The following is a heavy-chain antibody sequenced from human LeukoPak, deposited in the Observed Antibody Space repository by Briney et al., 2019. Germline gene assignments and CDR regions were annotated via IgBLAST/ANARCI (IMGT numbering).Heavy chain of an antibody. CDR1: GFTVSSNY. Sequence: PGGSLRLSCAASGFTVSSNYRSWVRQAPGKGLEWVSVIYSGVPTYYADSVKGRFTISRDNSKNTLYLQMNSLRAEDTAVYYCARDRGPTRAFDIWGQGTMVTVS. CDR2: IYSGVPT. CDR3: ARDRGPTRAFDI. V-gene: IGHV3-53*01. J-gene: IGHJ3*02. D-gene: IGHD5-24*01.